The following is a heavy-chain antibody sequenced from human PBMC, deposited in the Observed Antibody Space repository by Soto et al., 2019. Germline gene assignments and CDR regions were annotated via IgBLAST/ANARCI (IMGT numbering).Heavy chain of an antibody. D-gene: IGHD2-15*01. CDR2: IYYSGST. J-gene: IGHJ4*02. V-gene: IGHV4-59*08. CDR3: ARHAPGGTPLN. Sequence: PSETLSLTCTVSGGSLSSYYWSWIRQPPGKGLEWIGYIYYSGSTNYNPSLKSRVTISVDTSKNQFSLKLSSVTAADTAVYYCARHAPGGTPLNWGQGTLVTVSS. CDR1: GGSLSSYY.